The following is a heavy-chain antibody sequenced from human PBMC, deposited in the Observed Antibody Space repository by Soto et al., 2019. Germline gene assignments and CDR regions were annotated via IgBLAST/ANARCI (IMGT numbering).Heavy chain of an antibody. J-gene: IGHJ4*02. CDR2: FSFSGDNT. Sequence: EVQLLESGGGLVQPGGSLRLSCAASGFTFSSYTMSWVRQAPGKGLEWVSGFSFSGDNTFYADSVNGRFTISGADSSNTLYLQIDSLRAEDTAIYYCAKRDLRGGYYFYWGQGTLVTVSS. CDR3: AKRDLRGGYYFY. CDR1: GFTFSSYT. V-gene: IGHV3-23*01. D-gene: IGHD1-26*01.